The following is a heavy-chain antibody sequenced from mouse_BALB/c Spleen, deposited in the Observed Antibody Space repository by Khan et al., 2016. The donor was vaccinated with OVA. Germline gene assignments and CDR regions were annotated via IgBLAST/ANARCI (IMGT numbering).Heavy chain of an antibody. Sequence: VQLKESGAELVKPGASVKLSCSASGFNIKDTYIHWMKQRPEQGLEWIGRIDPPNDDSKYGPKFQAKATLTADTSSNTAYLQSSSLTSEDTAVDYCATVYGNPFAFWGQGTLVSVSA. CDR2: IDPPNDDS. V-gene: IGHV14-3*02. CDR1: GFNIKDTY. J-gene: IGHJ3*01. D-gene: IGHD2-1*01. CDR3: ATVYGNPFAF.